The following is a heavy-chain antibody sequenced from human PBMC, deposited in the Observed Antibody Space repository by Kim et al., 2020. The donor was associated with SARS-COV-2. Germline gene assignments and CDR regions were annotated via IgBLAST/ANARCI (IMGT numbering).Heavy chain of an antibody. D-gene: IGHD2-8*01. CDR3: ARHRRSSNNRNGAVYY. V-gene: IGHV4-31*03. J-gene: IGHJ6*01. CDR1: GGSISSSGYY. Sequence: SETLSLTCTVSGGSISSSGYYWGWIRQHPGKGLEWIGYAYYIGNTYYNPSLKSRVTISVDTSKNQFSLKLSSVTAADTAVYYCARHRRSSNNRNGAVYY. CDR2: AYYIGNT.